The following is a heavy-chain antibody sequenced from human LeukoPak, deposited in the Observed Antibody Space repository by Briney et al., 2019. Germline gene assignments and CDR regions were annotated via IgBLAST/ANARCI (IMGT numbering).Heavy chain of an antibody. CDR3: ARDAHGRYGDAFDI. CDR2: ISDSGSAM. V-gene: IGHV3-48*03. CDR1: GFTFSSHE. D-gene: IGHD4-17*01. J-gene: IGHJ3*02. Sequence: GGSLRLSCAASGFTFSSHEMNWVRQAPGKGLEWVSYISDSGSAMYYADSVKGRFTISRDNTKNSLYPQMSSLRAEDTAVYYCARDAHGRYGDAFDIWGQGTMVTVSS.